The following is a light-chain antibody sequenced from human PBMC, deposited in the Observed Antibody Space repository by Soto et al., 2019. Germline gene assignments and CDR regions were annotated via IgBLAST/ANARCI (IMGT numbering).Light chain of an antibody. CDR2: EVS. CDR1: SSDVGGYNY. V-gene: IGLV2-14*01. CDR3: SSYTSSSTPSV. J-gene: IGLJ1*01. Sequence: QSALTQPASVSGSPGQSVTISCTGTSSDVGGYNYVSWYQQHPGKAPKLMIYEVSNRPSGVSNRFSGSKSGNTASLTISGLQAEDDAAYYCSSYTSSSTPSVFGTGTKLTVL.